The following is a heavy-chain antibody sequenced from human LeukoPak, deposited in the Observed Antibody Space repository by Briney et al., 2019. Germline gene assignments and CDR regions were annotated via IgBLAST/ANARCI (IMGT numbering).Heavy chain of an antibody. V-gene: IGHV1-2*02. CDR2: INPNSGGT. CDR1: GYTFTGYY. J-gene: IGHJ4*02. Sequence: GASVKVSCKASGYTFTGYYMHWVRQAPGQGLEWMGWINPNSGGTNYAQKFQGRVTMTRDTSISTAYMELSRLRSDDTAVYYCARGSVSGVWGSYREPVYGTDYWGQGTLVTVSS. D-gene: IGHD3-16*02. CDR3: ARGSVSGVWGSYREPVYGTDY.